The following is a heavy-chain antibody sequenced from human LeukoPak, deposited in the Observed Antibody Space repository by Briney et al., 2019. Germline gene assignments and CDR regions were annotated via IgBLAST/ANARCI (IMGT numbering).Heavy chain of an antibody. J-gene: IGHJ4*02. CDR2: IYYSGST. D-gene: IGHD1-26*01. CDR3: ARDRDSGSLQTDY. CDR1: GGSISSSSYY. V-gene: IGHV4-39*01. Sequence: SETLSLTCTVSGGSISSSSYYWGWLRQPQGRGLVWIGSIYYSGSTYYNPSLKSRVTISVDTSKNPFSLKLSSVTAADTAVYYCARDRDSGSLQTDYWGQGTLVTVSS.